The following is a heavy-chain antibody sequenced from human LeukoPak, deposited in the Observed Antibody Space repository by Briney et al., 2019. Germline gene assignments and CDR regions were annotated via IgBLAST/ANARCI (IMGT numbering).Heavy chain of an antibody. CDR2: FDPEDGET. Sequence: GASVKVSCKVSGYTLTELSMHWVRQAPGRGLEWMGGFDPEDGETVYAQKFQGRVTMTEDTSIDTAYMELSSLRSEDTAVYYCAIDRGRVAVAGQEKWDAFAIWGQGTMVTVSS. CDR1: GYTLTELS. J-gene: IGHJ3*02. D-gene: IGHD6-19*01. V-gene: IGHV1-24*01. CDR3: AIDRGRVAVAGQEKWDAFAI.